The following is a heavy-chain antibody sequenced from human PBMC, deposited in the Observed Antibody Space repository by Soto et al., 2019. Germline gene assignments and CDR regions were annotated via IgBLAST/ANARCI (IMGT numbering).Heavy chain of an antibody. J-gene: IGHJ6*01. CDR3: AMVDVYVTPSPQDV. CDR1: GYTFTRYG. D-gene: IGHD3-16*01. CDR2: INTYNDNT. Sequence: QVQLVQSGAEVKNPGASVKVSCKASGYTFTRYGIGWARQAPGQGLEWMGWINTYNDNTNYAQNVQGRVTLTTDTSTSTAYMELRSLRSNDTAIYYCAMVDVYVTPSPQDVW. V-gene: IGHV1-18*01.